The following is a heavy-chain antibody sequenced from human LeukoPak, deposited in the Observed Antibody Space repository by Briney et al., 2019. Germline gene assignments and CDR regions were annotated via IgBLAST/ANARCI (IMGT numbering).Heavy chain of an antibody. D-gene: IGHD2-15*01. CDR3: ARAPNCSGGSCYTPYYYYYMDV. V-gene: IGHV1-2*02. CDR1: GYTFTGYY. CDR2: INPNSGGT. J-gene: IGHJ6*03. Sequence: ASVKVSCKASGYTFTGYYMHWVRQAPGQGLEWMGWINPNSGGTNYAQKFQGRVTMTRDTSISTAYMELSRLRSDDTAVYYCARAPNCSGGSCYTPYYYYYMDVWGKGTTVTVS.